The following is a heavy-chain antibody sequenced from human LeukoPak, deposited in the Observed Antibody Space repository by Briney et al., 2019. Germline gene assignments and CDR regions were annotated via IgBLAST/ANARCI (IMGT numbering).Heavy chain of an antibody. CDR2: INTNTGNP. CDR1: GGTVSNFV. V-gene: IGHV7-4-1*02. D-gene: IGHD6-19*01. J-gene: IGHJ3*02. CDR3: ARSSIAVDI. Sequence: ASVKVSCKASGGTVSNFVISWVRQAPGQGLEWMGWINTNTGNPTYAQGFTGRFVFSLDTSVSTAYLQISSLKAEDTAVYYCARSSIAVDIWGQGTMVTVSS.